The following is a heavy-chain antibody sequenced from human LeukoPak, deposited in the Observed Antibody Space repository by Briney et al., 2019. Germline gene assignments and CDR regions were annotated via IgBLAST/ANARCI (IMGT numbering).Heavy chain of an antibody. CDR1: GGSISSGDCY. D-gene: IGHD3-10*01. V-gene: IGHV4-30-4*01. CDR3: ARSLLSAGSGSYGFDP. J-gene: IGHJ5*02. CDR2: IYYSGST. Sequence: SETLSLTCSVSGGSISSGDCYWSWIRQPPGKGLEWIGHIYYSGSTHHNPSLKSRVTISVDTSKNQFSLKLSSVTATDTAVYYCARSLLSAGSGSYGFDPWGQGTLVTVSS.